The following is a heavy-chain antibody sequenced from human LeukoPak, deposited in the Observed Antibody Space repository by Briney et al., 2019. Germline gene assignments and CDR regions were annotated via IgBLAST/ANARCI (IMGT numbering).Heavy chain of an antibody. CDR1: GGSISRTSYY. CDR2: IYYSGTT. CDR3: ARENDSFGYYYVLDY. Sequence: SETLSLTCTVSGGSISRTSYYWGWIRQPPGKGLEWIGSIYYSGTTYYNPSLKSRVTISVDTSKNQFSLKLSSVTAADTAVYYCARENDSFGYYYVLDYWGQGALVTVSS. V-gene: IGHV4-39*07. D-gene: IGHD3-22*01. J-gene: IGHJ4*02.